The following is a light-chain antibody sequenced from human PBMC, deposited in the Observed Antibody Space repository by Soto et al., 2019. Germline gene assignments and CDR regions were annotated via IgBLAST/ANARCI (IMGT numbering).Light chain of an antibody. V-gene: IGLV2-11*01. CDR1: SSDIGGYNY. CDR2: DVS. CDR3: TSTSGSLYV. J-gene: IGLJ1*01. Sequence: QSVLAQPRSVSGSPGQSVTISCTGTSSDIGGYNYVSWYQQHPGKAPKLMIYDVSKRPSGVPDRFSGSKSGNTASLTISGLQAEDEADYFCTSTSGSLYVFGTGTKVTVL.